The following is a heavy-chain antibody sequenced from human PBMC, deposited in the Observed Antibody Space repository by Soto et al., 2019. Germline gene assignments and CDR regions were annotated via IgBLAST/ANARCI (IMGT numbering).Heavy chain of an antibody. CDR1: GFTFSSYW. V-gene: IGHV3-7*05. J-gene: IGHJ6*02. CDR2: IKQDGSEK. CDR3: ARDRGITGTDYYYYYGMDV. Sequence: GGSLRLSCAASGFTFSSYWMSWVRQAPGKGLEWVANIKQDGSEKYYVDSVKGRFTISRDNAKKSLYLQMNSLRAEDTAVYYCARDRGITGTDYYYYYGMDVWGQGTTVTVSS. D-gene: IGHD1-20*01.